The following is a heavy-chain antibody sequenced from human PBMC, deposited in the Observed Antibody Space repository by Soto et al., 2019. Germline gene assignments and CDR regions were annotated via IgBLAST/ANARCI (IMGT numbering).Heavy chain of an antibody. Sequence: EVQLVESGEGLVQPGGSLRLSCAASGFTVSSNYMSWVRQAPGKGLEWVSVIYSGGSTYYADSVKGRFTISRDNSKNTLYLQMNSLRAEDTAVYYCARDLLRREWLSPEDAFDIWGQGTMVTVSS. J-gene: IGHJ3*02. V-gene: IGHV3-66*01. CDR3: ARDLLRREWLSPEDAFDI. D-gene: IGHD3-3*01. CDR1: GFTVSSNY. CDR2: IYSGGST.